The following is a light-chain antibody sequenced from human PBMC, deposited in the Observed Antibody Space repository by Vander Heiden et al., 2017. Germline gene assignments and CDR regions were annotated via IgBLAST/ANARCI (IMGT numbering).Light chain of an antibody. CDR3: AAWDDSLSGPWV. J-gene: IGLJ3*02. CDR2: RNN. CDR1: SSNIGSNY. V-gene: IGLV1-47*01. Sequence: QSVLTQPPSASGTPGQRVTISCSGSSSNIGSNYVYWYQQLPGTAPKLLIYRNNQRPSGVPDRFSGSKSGTSASLAISGLRSEDGADYYCAAWDDSLSGPWVVGGGTKLTVL.